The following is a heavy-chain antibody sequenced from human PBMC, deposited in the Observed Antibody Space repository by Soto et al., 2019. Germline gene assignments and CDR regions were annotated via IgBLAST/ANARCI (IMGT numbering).Heavy chain of an antibody. J-gene: IGHJ4*02. V-gene: IGHV4-39*01. Sequence: SETLSLTCTVSGGSISGSTSYWGWIRQPPGKGLEWIGSIYYSGGANYNPSLKSRVAISVDTSRNQFSLKLRSVTAADTAVYFCSRRLIYSGYDMPEHWGQGTMVTVS. CDR3: SRRLIYSGYDMPEH. D-gene: IGHD5-12*01. CDR2: IYYSGGA. CDR1: GGSISGSTSY.